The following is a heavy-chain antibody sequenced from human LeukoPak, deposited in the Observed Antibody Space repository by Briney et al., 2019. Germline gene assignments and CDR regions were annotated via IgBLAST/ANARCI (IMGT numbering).Heavy chain of an antibody. CDR2: ISGYNGNT. Sequence: ASVKVSCKASDNTFTKYGFSWVRQAPGQGLEWLGWISGYNGNTNYAQKVQGRVAMTTDTSTSTIYMELSSLRSEDTAVYYCARDHKEIQLWGSDYYYGMDVWGQGTTVTVSS. CDR3: ARDHKEIQLWGSDYYYGMDV. D-gene: IGHD5-18*01. V-gene: IGHV1-18*01. J-gene: IGHJ6*02. CDR1: DNTFTKYG.